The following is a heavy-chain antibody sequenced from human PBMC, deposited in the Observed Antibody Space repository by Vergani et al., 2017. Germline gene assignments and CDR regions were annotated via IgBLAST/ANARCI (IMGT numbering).Heavy chain of an antibody. CDR2: IHHSGDN. D-gene: IGHD3-10*01. J-gene: IGHJ6*02. Sequence: QVQLQESGPGLVKPSETLTLTCDVSDSSIMTNPYWGWFRQSPGKGLEWIGCIHHSGDNHYNSSLKSPVSISIVSSSKFSLSLTSVTAADTAIYYCARHRGSGGLFPSSYFFGIDVRGHGTTVTVSS. CDR1: DSSIMTNPY. V-gene: IGHV4-38-2*01. CDR3: ARHRGSGGLFPSSYFFGIDV.